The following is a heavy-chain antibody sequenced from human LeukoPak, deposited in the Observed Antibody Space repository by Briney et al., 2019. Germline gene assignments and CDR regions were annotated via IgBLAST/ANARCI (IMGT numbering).Heavy chain of an antibody. CDR3: AKDTRAGYDSSGYYDY. CDR2: VNSDGSST. CDR1: GFTFSSYW. J-gene: IGHJ4*02. D-gene: IGHD3-22*01. Sequence: GSLRLSCAASGFTFSSYWMHWVRQAPGKGLVWVSRVNSDGSSTTYADSVKGRFTISRDNAKNTLYLQMNSLRAEDMALYYCAKDTRAGYDSSGYYDYWGQGTLVTVSS. V-gene: IGHV3-74*01.